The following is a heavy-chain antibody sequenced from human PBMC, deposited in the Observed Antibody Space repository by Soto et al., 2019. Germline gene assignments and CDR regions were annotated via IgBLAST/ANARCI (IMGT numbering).Heavy chain of an antibody. CDR2: ISGSGGST. D-gene: IGHD2-15*01. J-gene: IGHJ4*02. CDR1: GFTFSSYA. V-gene: IGHV3-23*01. CDR3: AILGYCSGGSCYSVFPRLHFDY. Sequence: GGSLRLSCAASGFTFSSYAMSWVRQAPGKGLEWVSAISGSGGSTYYADSVKGRFTISRDNSKNTLYLQMNSLRAEDTAVYYCAILGYCSGGSCYSVFPRLHFDYWGQGTLVTVSS.